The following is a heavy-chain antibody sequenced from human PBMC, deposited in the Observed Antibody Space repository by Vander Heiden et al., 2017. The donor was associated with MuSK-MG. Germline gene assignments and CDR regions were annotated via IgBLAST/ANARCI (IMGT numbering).Heavy chain of an antibody. CDR3: AKGGYSGYVRYFDL. Sequence: EVQLLESGGGLVQPGGSLRLNWEGSGITFRGVAMSWVGQAPGKGLQLVSTIIGGGFTTYYADSVKGRFTISRDSSKNTLYLQMNSLRAEDTAVYYCAKGGYSGYVRYFDLWGRGTLVTVSS. CDR2: IIGGGFTT. J-gene: IGHJ2*01. D-gene: IGHD5-12*01. CDR1: GITFRGVA. V-gene: IGHV3-23*01.